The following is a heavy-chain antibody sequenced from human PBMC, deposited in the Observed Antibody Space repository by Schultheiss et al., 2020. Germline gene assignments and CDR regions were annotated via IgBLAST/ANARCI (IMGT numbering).Heavy chain of an antibody. D-gene: IGHD1-26*01. CDR2: IYYSGST. Sequence: SQTLSLTCAVYGGSFSGYYWSWIRQHPGKGLEWIGSIYYSGSTNYNPSLKSRVTISVDTSKNQFSLKLSSVTAADTAVYYCARDRVGYDYYYYYYMDVWGKGTTVNV. V-gene: IGHV4-34*01. CDR1: GGSFSGYY. CDR3: ARDRVGYDYYYYYYMDV. J-gene: IGHJ6*03.